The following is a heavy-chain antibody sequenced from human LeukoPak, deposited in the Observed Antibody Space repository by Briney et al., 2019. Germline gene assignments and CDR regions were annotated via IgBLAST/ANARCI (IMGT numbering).Heavy chain of an antibody. CDR1: GYTFTVYY. Sequence: ASVKVSCTASGYTFTVYYMHWVRQAPGQGLEWMGWINPNSGGTNYAQKFQGWVTMTRDTSISTAYMELSRLRSDDTAVYYCARDRNYDFWSGYYPPSDYGMDVWGQGTTVTVSS. CDR3: ARDRNYDFWSGYYPPSDYGMDV. V-gene: IGHV1-2*04. J-gene: IGHJ6*02. D-gene: IGHD3-3*01. CDR2: INPNSGGT.